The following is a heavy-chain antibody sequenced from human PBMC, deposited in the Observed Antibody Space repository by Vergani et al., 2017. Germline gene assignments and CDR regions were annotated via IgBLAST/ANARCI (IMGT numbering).Heavy chain of an antibody. CDR1: GFTFSSYS. CDR2: ISSSSSYI. D-gene: IGHD5-12*01. J-gene: IGHJ4*02. V-gene: IGHV3-21*01. CDR3: ARIEWDPGAFDY. Sequence: EVQLVESGGGLVKPGGSLRLSCAASGFTFSSYSMNWVRQAPGKGLEWVSSISSSSSYIYYADSVKGRFTISRDNAKNSLYLQMNSLRAEDTAVYYCARIEWDPGAFDYWGQGTLVTVSS.